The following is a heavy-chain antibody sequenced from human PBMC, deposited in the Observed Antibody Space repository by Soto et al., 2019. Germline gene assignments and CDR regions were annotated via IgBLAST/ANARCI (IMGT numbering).Heavy chain of an antibody. D-gene: IGHD6-13*01. CDR3: ARAAMGGSSWPFDY. Sequence: NPSETLSLTCAVSGDSISRSYWWSWVRQLPGKGLEWIGEIYHSGSTNYNPSLKSRVTISVDKSKNQFSLKLSSVTAADTAVYYCARAAMGGSSWPFDYWGQGTLVTVSS. CDR1: GDSISRSYW. J-gene: IGHJ4*02. V-gene: IGHV4-4*02. CDR2: IYHSGST.